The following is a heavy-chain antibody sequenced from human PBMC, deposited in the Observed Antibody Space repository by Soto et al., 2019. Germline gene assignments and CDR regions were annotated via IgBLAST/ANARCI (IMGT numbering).Heavy chain of an antibody. CDR3: ASRYCSSTSCYRPAPMDV. CDR2: INHSGST. D-gene: IGHD2-2*01. V-gene: IGHV4-34*01. Sequence: QVQLQQCGAGLLKPSETLSLTCAFSGVYFRGCYWSWIRQPPGKGMEWRGEINHSGSTNYNPSLKSRVTISVDTSKYQFSLLLLSGTATDTAVYYCASRYCSSTSCYRPAPMDVLVKGTTVTVSS. J-gene: IGHJ6*03. CDR1: GVYFRGCY.